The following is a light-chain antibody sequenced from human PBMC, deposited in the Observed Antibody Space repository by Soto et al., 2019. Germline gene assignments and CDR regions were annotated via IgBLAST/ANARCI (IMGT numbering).Light chain of an antibody. CDR1: QGISHY. J-gene: IGKJ1*01. CDR3: HKYNSARWT. Sequence: DIQMTQSPSSLSASVGDRVTITCRASQGISHYLAWYQLKPGKVPKLLIYAASTLQSGVPSRFSGSGSGTDFTLTISSLQPEDVSTYYCHKYNSARWTFGEGTKVEI. CDR2: AAS. V-gene: IGKV1-27*01.